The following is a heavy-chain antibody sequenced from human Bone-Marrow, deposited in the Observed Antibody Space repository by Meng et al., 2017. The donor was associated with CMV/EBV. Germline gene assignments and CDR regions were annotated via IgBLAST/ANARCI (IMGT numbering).Heavy chain of an antibody. CDR3: ARDLRVAAVNTPYHYYGMDV. Sequence: ASVKVSCKASGNTFTSYYVHGVRQAPGQGREWMGIINPSGGSTTYAQKLQGRVTMTRDRPTSTDYMELSGLRSEDTAGYYCARDLRVAAVNTPYHYYGMDVWGQGTSVTVSS. V-gene: IGHV1-46*04. J-gene: IGHJ6*02. CDR2: INPSGGST. D-gene: IGHD6-13*01. CDR1: GNTFTSYY.